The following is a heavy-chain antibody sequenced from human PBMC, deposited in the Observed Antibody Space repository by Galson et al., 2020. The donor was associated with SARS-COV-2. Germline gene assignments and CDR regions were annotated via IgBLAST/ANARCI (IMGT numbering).Heavy chain of an antibody. J-gene: IGHJ4*02. CDR2: IWSDGNNK. CDR3: TTSIIVPGTLDY. Sequence: GESLKISCAASGFTFSTYAMHWVRQAPGKGLEWVAVIWSDGNNKYYLDSVKGRFTISRDNSKNTVNLQMNGLRAEDTAVYYCTTSIIVPGTLDYWGQGTLSPSPQ. D-gene: IGHD3-22*01. CDR1: GFTFSTYA. V-gene: IGHV3-33*01.